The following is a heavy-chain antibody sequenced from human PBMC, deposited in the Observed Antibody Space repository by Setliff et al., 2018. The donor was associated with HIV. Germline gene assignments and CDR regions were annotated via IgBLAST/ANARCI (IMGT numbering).Heavy chain of an antibody. CDR2: ISAYNGDT. CDR1: GYTFFEYY. D-gene: IGHD4-17*01. Sequence: ASVKVSCKASGYTFFEYYMFWLRQAPGQGLEWMGWISAYNGDTNYVQKLQGRVTMTTDTSTRTAYMELRSLKSDDTAVYYCARAEFVLRPTHFDYWGQGTLVTVSS. CDR3: ARAEFVLRPTHFDY. J-gene: IGHJ4*02. V-gene: IGHV1-18*04.